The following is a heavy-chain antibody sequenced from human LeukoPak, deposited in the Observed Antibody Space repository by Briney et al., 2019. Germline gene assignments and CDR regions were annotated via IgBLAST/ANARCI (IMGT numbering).Heavy chain of an antibody. J-gene: IGHJ3*02. CDR1: GFTFSSYA. D-gene: IGHD2-2*01. Sequence: SGRSLRLSCAASGFTFSSYAMHWVRQAPGKGLEWVAVISYDGSNKYYADSVKGRFTISRDNSKNTLCLQMNSLRAEDTAVYYCAREVLEYQLLCGAFDIWGQGTMVTVSS. V-gene: IGHV3-30*01. CDR2: ISYDGSNK. CDR3: AREVLEYQLLCGAFDI.